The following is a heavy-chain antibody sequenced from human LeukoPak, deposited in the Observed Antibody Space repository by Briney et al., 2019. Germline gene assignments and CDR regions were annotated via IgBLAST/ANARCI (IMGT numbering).Heavy chain of an antibody. Sequence: PSETLSLTCTVSGGFMSSNTYYWGWIRQPPGKGLEWIGTIYYSGSTYYNPSLKSRVTISADTSKNQFYLRLSSVTAADTAVYYCATPYYYDKSVYAFDIWGQGTMVTVSS. CDR3: ATPYYYDKSVYAFDI. CDR1: GGFMSSNTYY. CDR2: IYYSGST. D-gene: IGHD3-22*01. J-gene: IGHJ3*02. V-gene: IGHV4-39*01.